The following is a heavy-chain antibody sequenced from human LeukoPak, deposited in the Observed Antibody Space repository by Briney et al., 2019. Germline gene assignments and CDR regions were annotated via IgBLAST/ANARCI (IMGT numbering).Heavy chain of an antibody. CDR2: ISGSGRTI. Sequence: GGSLRLFCAACGFTFSRYEMVCVRGAPGKGVEGVSYISGSGRTINYVDSVKGRFTISRDNAKNSLYLQMNSLRDEDRAFYYCARDRYYVSGTFAYWGQGTLVTVSS. D-gene: IGHD3-10*01. CDR1: GFTFSRYE. V-gene: IGHV3-48*03. J-gene: IGHJ4*02. CDR3: ARDRYYVSGTFAY.